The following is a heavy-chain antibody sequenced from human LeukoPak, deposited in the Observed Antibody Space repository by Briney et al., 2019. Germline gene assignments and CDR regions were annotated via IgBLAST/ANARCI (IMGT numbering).Heavy chain of an antibody. V-gene: IGHV4-34*01. Sequence: SETLSLTCAVYGGSFSGYYWNWIRQPPGKGLEWIGEINHSGSTNYNPSLKSRVTISVDTSKNQFSLKLSSVTAADTAVYYCARSIAARLDVWGQGTTVTVSS. CDR3: ARSIAARLDV. J-gene: IGHJ6*02. CDR1: GGSFSGYY. D-gene: IGHD6-6*01. CDR2: INHSGST.